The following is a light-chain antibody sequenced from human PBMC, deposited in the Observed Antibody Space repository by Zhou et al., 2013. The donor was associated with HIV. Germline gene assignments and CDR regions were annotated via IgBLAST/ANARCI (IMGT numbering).Light chain of an antibody. CDR1: RNIYNNY. V-gene: IGKV3-20*01. Sequence: VLTQSPGTLSLSPGERATLSCRASRNIYNNYLAWYQQRPGQALRLLINVASSRATGIPDRFSGSGSGTDFTLTISSLEPEDLAVYFCQQYGESPFTFGQGTKLEIK. CDR3: QQYGESPFT. CDR2: VAS. J-gene: IGKJ2*01.